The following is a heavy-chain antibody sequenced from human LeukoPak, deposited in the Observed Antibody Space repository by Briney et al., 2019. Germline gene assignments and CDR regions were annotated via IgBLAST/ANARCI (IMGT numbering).Heavy chain of an antibody. D-gene: IGHD3-3*02. CDR1: GFTFSNYW. CDR2: IKKDGSEK. Sequence: PGGSLRLSCAASGFTFSNYWMSWVRQAPGKGLEWVANIKKDGSEKYYVDSVKGRFTISRDNAKNSLYLQMNTLRVEDTAMYYCTRGFDISDYWGQGTVVTVSS. J-gene: IGHJ4*02. CDR3: TRGFDISDY. V-gene: IGHV3-7*01.